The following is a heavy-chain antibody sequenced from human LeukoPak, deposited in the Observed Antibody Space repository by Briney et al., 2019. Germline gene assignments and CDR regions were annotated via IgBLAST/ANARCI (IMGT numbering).Heavy chain of an antibody. D-gene: IGHD2-8*01. CDR2: VKTKGDGGAA. Sequence: GGSLRLSCAASGITFTNAWLTWVRQAPGKGLEWVGRVKTKGDGGAADYAAPVKGRFTISRDDSTKTLYLQMNSLKTEGTAVYYCTTDRMIYATNWAVSWFDPWGQGTLVTVSS. CDR3: TTDRMIYATNWAVSWFDP. J-gene: IGHJ5*02. V-gene: IGHV3-15*01. CDR1: GITFTNAW.